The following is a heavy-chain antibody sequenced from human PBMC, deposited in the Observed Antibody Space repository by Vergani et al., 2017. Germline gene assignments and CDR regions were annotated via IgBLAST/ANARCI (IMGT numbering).Heavy chain of an antibody. D-gene: IGHD2-2*01. J-gene: IGHJ5*02. CDR3: ARSIVVVSGWFDP. CDR1: GYSFTSYW. V-gene: IGHV5-51*03. Sequence: EVPLVPSGAEVKKPGASLKISCTCSGYSFTSYWIGWVRQMPGKGLEWMGIIYPGDSDTRYSPSFQGQVTISADKSISTAYLQWSSLKASDTAMYYCARSIVVVSGWFDPWGQGTLVTVSS. CDR2: IYPGDSDT.